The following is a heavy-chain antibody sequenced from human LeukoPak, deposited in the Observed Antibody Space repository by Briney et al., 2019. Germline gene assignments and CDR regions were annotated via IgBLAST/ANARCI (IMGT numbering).Heavy chain of an antibody. J-gene: IGHJ4*02. CDR1: GGSVSSSSYY. CDR2: IYYSGST. V-gene: IGHV4-61*01. CDR3: ARGPYLDC. Sequence: SETLSFTCTVSGGSVSSSSYYWSWIRQPPGKGLEWIGYIYYSGSTNYNPSLKSRVTISVDTSNDRFSLKLSSVTAADTAVYYCARGPYLDCWGQGTLVTVSS.